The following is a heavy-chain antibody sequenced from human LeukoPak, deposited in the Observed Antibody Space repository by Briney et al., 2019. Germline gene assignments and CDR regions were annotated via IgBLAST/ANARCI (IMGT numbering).Heavy chain of an antibody. CDR1: GFTFSSYN. V-gene: IGHV3-21*01. CDR3: ARVLETDCRGGSCYSGLDY. D-gene: IGHD2-15*01. J-gene: IGHJ4*02. CDR2: ISRTGSYI. Sequence: PGGSLRLSCAASGFTFSSYNMNWVRQAPGRGLEWVSSISRTGSYIYYADSVKGRFTISRDNAQNSLCLQMNSLRVEDTAVYYCARVLETDCRGGSCYSGLDYWGQGTLVTVSS.